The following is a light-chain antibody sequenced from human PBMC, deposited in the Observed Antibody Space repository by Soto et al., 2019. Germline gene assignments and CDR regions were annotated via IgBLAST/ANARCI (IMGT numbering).Light chain of an antibody. Sequence: ALTHPPSASGSAGQSFTMSCTGTSSDVGGYNYVSWYQQHPGKAPKLIISEVSKRPSGVPDRFSGSKSGNTASLTVSGLQAEDEADYYCTSHAGSNNYVFGPGTKVTVL. CDR2: EVS. CDR3: TSHAGSNNYV. CDR1: SSDVGGYNY. V-gene: IGLV2-8*01. J-gene: IGLJ1*01.